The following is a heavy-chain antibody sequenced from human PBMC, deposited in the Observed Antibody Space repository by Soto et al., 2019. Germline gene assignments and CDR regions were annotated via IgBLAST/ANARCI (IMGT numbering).Heavy chain of an antibody. CDR3: ARVFPGPPFDY. CDR2: ISAYNGNT. CDR1: GYTFTSYG. V-gene: IGHV1-18*01. Sequence: QVQLVQSGAEVKKPGASVKVSCKASGYTFTSYGISWVRQAPGQGLEWMGWISAYNGNTNYAQKLPGRVTMTTDTSPSTAYMALRSPRSDDTAVYYCARVFPGPPFDYWGQGTLVTVSS. J-gene: IGHJ4*02. D-gene: IGHD2-21*01.